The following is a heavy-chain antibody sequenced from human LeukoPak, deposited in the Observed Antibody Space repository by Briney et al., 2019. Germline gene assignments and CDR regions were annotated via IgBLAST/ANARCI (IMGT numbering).Heavy chain of an antibody. V-gene: IGHV3-23*01. CDR1: GFTFSSYA. D-gene: IGHD5-12*01. CDR3: ARDSLTGGYGN. CDR2: ISGSGDST. Sequence: GGSLRLSCAASGFTFSSYAMSWVRQAPGKGLEWVSAISGSGDSTYYADSVKGRFTISRDNAKNSLYLQMNSLRAEDTAVYYCARDSLTGGYGNWGQGTLVTVSS. J-gene: IGHJ4*02.